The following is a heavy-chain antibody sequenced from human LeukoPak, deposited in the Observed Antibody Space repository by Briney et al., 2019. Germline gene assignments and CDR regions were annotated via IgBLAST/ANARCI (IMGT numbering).Heavy chain of an antibody. V-gene: IGHV3-23*01. CDR1: GFTFSSYG. D-gene: IGHD3-22*01. Sequence: GGSLRLSCAASGFTFSSYGMSWVRQAPGKGLEWVSAISGSGGSTYYADSVKGRFTISRDNSKNTLYLQMNSLRAEDTAVYYCANSPAYYYDSSGYPVGYWGRGTLVTVSS. J-gene: IGHJ4*02. CDR2: ISGSGGST. CDR3: ANSPAYYYDSSGYPVGY.